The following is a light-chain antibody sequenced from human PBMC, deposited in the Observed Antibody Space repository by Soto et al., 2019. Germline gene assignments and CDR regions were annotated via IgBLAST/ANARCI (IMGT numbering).Light chain of an antibody. J-gene: IGLJ1*01. Sequence: QSVLTQPASVSGSPVQSIAISCTGTSSDVGGYNYVSWYQQHPGKAPKLMIYDVSNRPSGISTRFSGSKSGNTASLTISGLQAEDEADYYCCSYTTSSTYVFGTGTKVTVL. CDR2: DVS. CDR3: CSYTTSSTYV. V-gene: IGLV2-14*03. CDR1: SSDVGGYNY.